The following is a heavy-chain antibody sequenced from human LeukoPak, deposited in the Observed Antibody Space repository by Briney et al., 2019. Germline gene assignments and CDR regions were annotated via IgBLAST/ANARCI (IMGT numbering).Heavy chain of an antibody. CDR3: ARGIGSTTVTTFEYYFDY. J-gene: IGHJ4*02. V-gene: IGHV1-69*01. CDR1: GGTFSSYA. D-gene: IGHD4-17*01. Sequence: ASVKVSCKASGGTFSSYAISWVRQAPGQGLEWMGGIIPIFGTANYAQKFQGRVTITADESTSTAYMELSSLRSEDTAVYYCARGIGSTTVTTFEYYFDYWGQGTLVTVSS. CDR2: IIPIFGTA.